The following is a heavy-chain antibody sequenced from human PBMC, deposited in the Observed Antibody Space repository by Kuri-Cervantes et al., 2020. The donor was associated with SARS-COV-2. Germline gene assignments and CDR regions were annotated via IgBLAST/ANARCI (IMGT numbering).Heavy chain of an antibody. J-gene: IGHJ4*02. CDR3: ARDFLSGYSLQPEHLDY. D-gene: IGHD3-3*01. V-gene: IGHV1-69*04. CDR1: GGTFSSYA. CDR2: IIPILGIA. Sequence: SVKVSCKASGGTFSSYAISWVRQAPGQGLEWMGRIIPILGIAKYAQKFQGRVTITADESTSTAYMELSSLRSDDTAVYYCARDFLSGYSLQPEHLDYWGRGTLVTVSS.